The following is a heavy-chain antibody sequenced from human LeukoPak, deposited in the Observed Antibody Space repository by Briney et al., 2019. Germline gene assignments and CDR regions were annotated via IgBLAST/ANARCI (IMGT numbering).Heavy chain of an antibody. V-gene: IGHV3-66*01. CDR1: GFTVSSNY. CDR2: IYSGGST. D-gene: IGHD6-13*01. CDR3: AREGLSGVRGSWPGFDY. Sequence: SGGSLRLSCAASGFTVSSNYMSWVRQAPGKGLEWVSVIYSGGSTYYADSVKGRFTISRDNSKNTLHLQMNSLRAEDTAVYYCAREGLSGVRGSWPGFDYWGQGTLVTVSS. J-gene: IGHJ4*02.